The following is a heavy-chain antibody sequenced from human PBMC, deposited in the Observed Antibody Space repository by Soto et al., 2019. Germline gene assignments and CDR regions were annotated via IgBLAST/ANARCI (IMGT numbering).Heavy chain of an antibody. CDR2: TYYSGTT. D-gene: IGHD5-18*01. CDR3: GRGSPDTALIGPAY. V-gene: IGHV4-59*01. CDR1: GGSFSGYY. Sequence: SETLSLTCAVYGGSFSGYYWSWIRQPPGKGLEWIGYTYYSGTTKYNPSLKSRVTMSIDTSKNQFSLKLTSVTAADTAVYYCGRGSPDTALIGPAYWGQGALVTVSS. J-gene: IGHJ4*02.